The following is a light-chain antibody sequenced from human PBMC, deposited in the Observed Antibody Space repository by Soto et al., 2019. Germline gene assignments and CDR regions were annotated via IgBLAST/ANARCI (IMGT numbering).Light chain of an antibody. V-gene: IGKV1-5*02. Sequence: DTGMSKTPSTLSASISDRVTAVSRVSRNIGTWLAWYQQRPGNAPRLLIHDASRLESGVPSRFSGSGSGTEFTLTITSLQPDDFATYYCQHCHDYPYIFGQGTKVDIK. CDR1: RNIGTW. CDR3: QHCHDYPYI. CDR2: DAS. J-gene: IGKJ2*01.